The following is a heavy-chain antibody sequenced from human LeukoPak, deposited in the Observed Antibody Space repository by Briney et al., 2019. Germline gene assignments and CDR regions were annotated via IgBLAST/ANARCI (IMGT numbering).Heavy chain of an antibody. Sequence: ASVKVSCKASGYTFTGYYMHWVRQAPGQGLEWMGWMNPNSGGTNYAQKFQGRVTMTRDTSISTAYMELSRLRSDDTAVYYCARAVTTFYYYYMDVWGKGTTVTVSS. CDR1: GYTFTGYY. D-gene: IGHD4-17*01. CDR3: ARAVTTFYYYYMDV. J-gene: IGHJ6*03. V-gene: IGHV1-2*02. CDR2: MNPNSGGT.